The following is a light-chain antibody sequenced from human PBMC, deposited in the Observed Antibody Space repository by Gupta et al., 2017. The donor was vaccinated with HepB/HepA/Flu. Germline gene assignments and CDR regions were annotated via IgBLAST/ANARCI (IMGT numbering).Light chain of an antibody. J-gene: IGLJ3*02. Sequence: QSVLTQPSSASGTPGQRVTISCSGSSSNIGSNYVYWYQQLPGTAPKLLIYRNNQRPSGVPDRFSGSKSGTSASLASSGLRAEDETDYYCTAWDDSLSGQVFGGGTKLTVL. V-gene: IGLV1-47*01. CDR3: TAWDDSLSGQV. CDR1: SSNIGSNY. CDR2: RNN.